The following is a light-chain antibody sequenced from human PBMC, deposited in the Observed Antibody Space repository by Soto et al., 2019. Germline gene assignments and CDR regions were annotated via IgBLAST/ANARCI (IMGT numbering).Light chain of an antibody. Sequence: DIQMTQSPSSLSASVGDRVTITCRASEDIRNDLGWYQQKPGKAPQRQIYSASSLHSGVPSRFRGGGSGTEFTLTISSLQPEDFAIYYCLQHHSFPPTFGQGTKVDTK. CDR3: LQHHSFPPT. CDR1: EDIRND. V-gene: IGKV1-17*01. CDR2: SAS. J-gene: IGKJ1*01.